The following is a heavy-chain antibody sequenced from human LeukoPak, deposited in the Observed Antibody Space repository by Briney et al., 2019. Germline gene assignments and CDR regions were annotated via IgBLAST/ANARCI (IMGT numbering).Heavy chain of an antibody. CDR2: IYYSGNT. Sequence: SETLSLTCPVSGVSLSSCNSYWGWIRQPPGKGLEWIGSIYYSGNTYYNASLKSQGSISIDTSKNLSSLRLTSVTAADTAVYYCARTRYYYNSRSYGAPYYFDYWGQGTLVTVSS. V-gene: IGHV4-39*01. CDR1: GVSLSSCNSY. J-gene: IGHJ4*02. D-gene: IGHD3-10*01. CDR3: ARTRYYYNSRSYGAPYYFDY.